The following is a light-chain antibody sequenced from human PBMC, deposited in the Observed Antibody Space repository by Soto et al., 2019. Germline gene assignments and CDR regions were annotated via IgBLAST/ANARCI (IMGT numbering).Light chain of an antibody. V-gene: IGLV2-23*03. CDR3: CSYAGFSSFV. J-gene: IGLJ1*01. CDR1: SSDVGGYNF. CDR2: EGS. Sequence: QSVLTQPASVSGSPGQSITISCTGTSSDVGGYNFVSWYQQYPGKAPKVVIYEGSKRPSGVSNRFSGSKSGNTASLTISGLQAEDEADYYCCSYAGFSSFVFGTGTKVTVL.